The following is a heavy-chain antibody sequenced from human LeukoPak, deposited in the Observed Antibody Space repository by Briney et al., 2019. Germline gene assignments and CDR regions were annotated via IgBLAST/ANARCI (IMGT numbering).Heavy chain of an antibody. V-gene: IGHV4-39*07. D-gene: IGHD3-22*01. CDR3: ASLTTADAFDI. CDR2: IYYSGST. J-gene: IGHJ3*02. Sequence: SETLSLTCTVSGGSISSSSYYWGWIRQPPGTGLEWIGSIYYSGSTHYSPSLKSRVTISVDMSKNQFSLKVSSVTAADTAVYYCASLTTADAFDIWGQGTMVTVSS. CDR1: GGSISSSSYY.